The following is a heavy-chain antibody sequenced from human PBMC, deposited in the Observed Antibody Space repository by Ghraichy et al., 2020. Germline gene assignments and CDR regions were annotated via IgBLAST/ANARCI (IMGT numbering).Heavy chain of an antibody. Sequence: GGSLRLSCAASGFTFDDYAMHWVRQAPGKGLEWVSGISWNSGSIGYADSVKGRFTISIDNAKNSLYLQMNSLRAEDTALYYCAKGDTAMGLWGQGTLVTVSS. CDR2: ISWNSGSI. V-gene: IGHV3-9*01. CDR1: GFTFDDYA. CDR3: AKGDTAMGL. D-gene: IGHD5-18*01. J-gene: IGHJ4*02.